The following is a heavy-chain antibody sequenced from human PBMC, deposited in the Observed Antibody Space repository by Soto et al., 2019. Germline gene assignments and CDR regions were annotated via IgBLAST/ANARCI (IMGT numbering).Heavy chain of an antibody. J-gene: IGHJ6*02. Sequence: SETLSLTCAVSGGSISSSNWWSWVRQPPGKGLEWIGEVYHSGSTNYNPSLKSRVTISVDKSKNQFSLKLSSVIAADTAVYYCARVSGSYYYGMDVWGQGTTVTVSS. CDR2: VYHSGST. CDR3: ARVSGSYYYGMDV. V-gene: IGHV4-4*02. CDR1: GGSISSSNW. D-gene: IGHD1-26*01.